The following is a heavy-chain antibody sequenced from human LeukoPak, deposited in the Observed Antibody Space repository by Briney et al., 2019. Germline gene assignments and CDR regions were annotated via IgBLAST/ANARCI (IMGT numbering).Heavy chain of an antibody. D-gene: IGHD4-17*01. CDR1: GGSISSSNW. V-gene: IGHV4-4*02. J-gene: IGHJ4*02. Sequence: SETLSLTCAVSGGSISSSNWWSWVRQPPGKGLEWIGEIYHSGSTNYNPSPKSRVTISVDKSKNQFSLKLSSVTAADTAVYYCARGGHDYGDGCYFDYWGQGTLVTVSS. CDR3: ARGGHDYGDGCYFDY. CDR2: IYHSGST.